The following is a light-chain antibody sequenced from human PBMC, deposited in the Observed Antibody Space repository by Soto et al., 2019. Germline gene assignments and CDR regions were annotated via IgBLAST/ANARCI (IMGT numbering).Light chain of an antibody. V-gene: IGLV1-40*01. Sequence: QSVMTQPPSVSGAPGQRVTISCTVTSSNIGADYDVHWYQHLPGTSPKLLIFGNTNRPSGVPDRFSGSKSGTSASLAITGLQAEDEADYYCQSYDSTLSGSVFGGGTKLTVL. CDR2: GNT. CDR3: QSYDSTLSGSV. J-gene: IGLJ3*02. CDR1: SSNIGADYD.